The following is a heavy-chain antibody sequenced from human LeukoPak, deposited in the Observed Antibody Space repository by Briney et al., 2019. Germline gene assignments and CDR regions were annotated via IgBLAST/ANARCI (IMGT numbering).Heavy chain of an antibody. V-gene: IGHV1-2*02. CDR3: TRALGSDY. D-gene: IGHD1-26*01. CDR1: GYTFTDYY. J-gene: IGHJ4*02. CDR2: INPNSGGT. Sequence: ASLKVSCKASGYTFTDYYMNWVRQAPGQGLEWMGWINPNSGGTNYAQKFQGRVTMTRDTSITTVYMELSSLRSDDTAMYYCTRALGSDYWGQGTLVTVSS.